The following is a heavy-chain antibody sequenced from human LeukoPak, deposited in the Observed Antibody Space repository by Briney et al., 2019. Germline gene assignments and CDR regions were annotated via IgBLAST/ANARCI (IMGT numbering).Heavy chain of an antibody. D-gene: IGHD1-26*01. CDR3: AKDWELGS. V-gene: IGHV4-59*01. CDR2: IYIRGST. CDR1: GASISSYY. Sequence: PSGTLSLTCSVSGASISSYYWNWIRQPPGKGLEWIGNIYIRGSTNYNPSLKSRVTISLDTSKDQFSLKLTSVTAADTAFYYCAKDWELGSWGQGTLVTVSS. J-gene: IGHJ5*02.